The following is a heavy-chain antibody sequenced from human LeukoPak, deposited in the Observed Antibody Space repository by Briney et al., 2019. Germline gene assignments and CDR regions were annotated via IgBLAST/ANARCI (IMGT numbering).Heavy chain of an antibody. V-gene: IGHV3-23*01. CDR3: AKGAMIVVVITPFDY. CDR2: ISGSGGST. D-gene: IGHD3-22*01. J-gene: IGHJ4*02. Sequence: GGSLRLSCAASGFTFSSYAMSWVRQAPGKGLEWVSAISGSGGSTYYADSAKGRFTISRDNSKNTLYLQMNSLRAEDTAVYYCAKGAMIVVVITPFDYWGQGTLVTVSS. CDR1: GFTFSSYA.